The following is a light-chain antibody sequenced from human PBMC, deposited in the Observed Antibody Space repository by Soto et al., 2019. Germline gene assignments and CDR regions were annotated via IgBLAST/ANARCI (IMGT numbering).Light chain of an antibody. V-gene: IGKV3-20*01. CDR3: QHYGSSGT. CDR1: QSVSKNY. Sequence: EIVLPQSPGTLSLSPGARATLSCRASQSVSKNYLAWYTQKPGQAPRLLIYGASNRATGIPDRISGSASGTEFTLTIRRLEPEDFAVDDCQHYGSSGTFCQGTKVDIK. CDR2: GAS. J-gene: IGKJ1*01.